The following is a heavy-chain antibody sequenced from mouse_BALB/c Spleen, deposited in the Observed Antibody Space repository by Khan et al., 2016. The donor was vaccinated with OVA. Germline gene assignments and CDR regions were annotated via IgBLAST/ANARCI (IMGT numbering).Heavy chain of an antibody. J-gene: IGHJ4*01. CDR3: ARPPYFSYVMDN. Sequence: QIQLVQSGPELKKPGETVKISCKASGYPFTKSGMNWVKQAPGKGLKWMGWINTYTGEPKYADDFKGRFAFSLETSASTAYLQINNLKNEDTATYFCARPPYFSYVMDNWGQGTSVTVSS. D-gene: IGHD2-10*01. CDR2: INTYTGEP. CDR1: GYPFTKSG. V-gene: IGHV9-3-1*01.